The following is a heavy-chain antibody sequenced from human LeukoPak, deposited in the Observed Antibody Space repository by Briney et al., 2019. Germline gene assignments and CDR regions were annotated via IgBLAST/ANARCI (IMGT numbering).Heavy chain of an antibody. CDR2: INHSGST. CDR3: ARGRNIAAAEWYFAL. D-gene: IGHD6-13*01. J-gene: IGHJ2*01. Sequence: SETLSLTCAVSGGSFSGYYWSWIRQPPGKGLEWVGEINHSGSTNYNPSPKSRVTISVDTSKNQFSLKLSSVTAADTAVYYCARGRNIAAAEWYFALWGRGTLVIVSS. CDR1: GGSFSGYY. V-gene: IGHV4-34*01.